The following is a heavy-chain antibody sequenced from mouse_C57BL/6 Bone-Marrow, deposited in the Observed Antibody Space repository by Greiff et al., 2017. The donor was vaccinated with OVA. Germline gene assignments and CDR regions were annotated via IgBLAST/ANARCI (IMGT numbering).Heavy chain of an antibody. V-gene: IGHV1-63*01. D-gene: IGHD3-3*01. CDR2: IYPGGGDT. Sequence: VQLQQSGAELVRPGTSVKMSCKASGYTFTNYWLGWAKQRPGHGLEWIGDIYPGGGDTIYNEKFKGKATLTVEKSSSTAYMQLSSLTSEDSAIYYCARRADWEGYFDVGGTGTTVTVSS. J-gene: IGHJ1*03. CDR1: GYTFTNYW. CDR3: ARRADWEGYFDV.